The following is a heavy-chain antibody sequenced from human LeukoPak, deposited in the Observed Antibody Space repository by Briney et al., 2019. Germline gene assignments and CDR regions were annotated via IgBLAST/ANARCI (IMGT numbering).Heavy chain of an antibody. CDR1: GFTFTNYA. CDR3: AKDRSAVPAASNY. D-gene: IGHD2-2*01. V-gene: IGHV3-23*01. Sequence: LTGGSLRLSCAASGFTFTNYAMTWVRQAPGKGLEWVSGIRGSGDNTYYADSVKGRFTISRDNFKNMVILQMNSLRAEGTAVYYCAKDRSAVPAASNYWGQGTLATVSS. CDR2: IRGSGDNT. J-gene: IGHJ4*02.